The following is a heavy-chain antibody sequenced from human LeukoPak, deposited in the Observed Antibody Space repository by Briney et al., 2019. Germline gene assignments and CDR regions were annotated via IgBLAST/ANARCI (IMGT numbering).Heavy chain of an antibody. CDR1: GFTFRSYE. CDR3: AHLGTSDY. Sequence: PGGSLRLSCAASGFTFRSYEMHWFRQVQGKGLEWLSCISGSGNTIYSADSVKGRFTISRDNAKNSLYLQMNSLRDEDTAVYYCAHLGTSDYWGQGTLVTVSS. D-gene: IGHD7-27*01. CDR2: ISGSGNTI. J-gene: IGHJ4*02. V-gene: IGHV3-48*03.